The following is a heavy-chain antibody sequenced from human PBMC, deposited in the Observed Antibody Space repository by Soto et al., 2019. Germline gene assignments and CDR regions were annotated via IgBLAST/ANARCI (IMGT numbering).Heavy chain of an antibody. V-gene: IGHV4-34*01. D-gene: IGHD4-17*01. CDR2: INHSGST. Sequence: NPSETLSLTCAVYGGSFSGCCWSWIRQPPGKGLEWIGEINHSGSTNYNPSLKSRVTISVDTSKNQFSLKLSSVTAADTAVYYCARISVTTGDGGPWGQGTLVTVSS. CDR3: ARISVTTGDGGP. CDR1: GGSFSGCC. J-gene: IGHJ5*02.